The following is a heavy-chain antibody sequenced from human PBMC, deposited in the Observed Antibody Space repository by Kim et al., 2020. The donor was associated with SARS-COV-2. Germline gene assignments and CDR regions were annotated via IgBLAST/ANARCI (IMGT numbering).Heavy chain of an antibody. D-gene: IGHD6-19*01. CDR3: ARHGGSGWYSRLNGAPLDIDY. Sequence: GESLKISCKGSGYSFTSYWIGWVRQMPGKGLEWMGIIYPGDSDTRYSPSFQGQVTISADKSISTAYLQWSSLKASDTAMYYCARHGGSGWYSRLNGAPLDIDYWGQGTLVTVTS. CDR1: GYSFTSYW. CDR2: IYPGDSDT. J-gene: IGHJ4*02. V-gene: IGHV5-51*01.